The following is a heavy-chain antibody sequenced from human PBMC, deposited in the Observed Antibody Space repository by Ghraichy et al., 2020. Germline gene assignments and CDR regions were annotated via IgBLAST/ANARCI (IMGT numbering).Heavy chain of an antibody. Sequence: GGSLRLSCTASGFPFREAWMNWVRQAPGKGLEWVGLIKSKSDGGTVEYNVPVKCRFVISRYDSENTLYLQMKSLKSEDTADYYCMTWPRGHYDEGSCYIGRFDLWGQGTLVAVS. J-gene: IGHJ4*02. V-gene: IGHV3-15*07. CDR1: GFPFREAW. CDR3: MTWPRGHYDEGSCYIGRFDL. D-gene: IGHD3-10*01. CDR2: IKSKSDGGTV.